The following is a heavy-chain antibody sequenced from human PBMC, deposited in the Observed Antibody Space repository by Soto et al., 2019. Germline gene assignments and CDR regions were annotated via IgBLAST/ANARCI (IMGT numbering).Heavy chain of an antibody. J-gene: IGHJ4*02. CDR2: IYYSGST. V-gene: IGHV4-39*01. Sequence: SETLSLTCTVSGGSISNNNYYWGWIRQPPGKGLEWIGDIYYSGSTYYNPSLKSRVTISVDTSKNQFSLKLRSVTAADTAVYYCARHTMGSSRLIDYWGQGALVTVSS. CDR3: ARHTMGSSRLIDY. CDR1: GGSISNNNYY. D-gene: IGHD1-26*01.